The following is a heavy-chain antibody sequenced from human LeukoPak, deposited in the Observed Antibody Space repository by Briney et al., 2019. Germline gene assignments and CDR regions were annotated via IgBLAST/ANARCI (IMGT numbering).Heavy chain of an antibody. V-gene: IGHV3-23*01. D-gene: IGHD2-2*01. CDR1: GLSFSAFA. Sequence: PGGSLRLSCAASGLSFSAFAMTWVRQAPGKGLEWVSTISGSGGTTYYGDSVKGRFTFSRDNSKNMLYLQMNSLRAEDTAVYYCATGYCSSTSCYRSRFDYWGQGTLVTVSS. J-gene: IGHJ4*02. CDR2: ISGSGGTT. CDR3: ATGYCSSTSCYRSRFDY.